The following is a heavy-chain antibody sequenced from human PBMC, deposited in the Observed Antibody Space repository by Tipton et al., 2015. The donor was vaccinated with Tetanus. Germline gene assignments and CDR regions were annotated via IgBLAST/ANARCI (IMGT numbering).Heavy chain of an antibody. Sequence: QLVQSGAEVKEPGASVKVSCKASGYTFTTYYMNWVRQAPGQGLEWMGIISPESGGTNYAQKFQGRVTMTVDTSTSTVYMDLSRLTSEDTAVYYCARYDSSGVTFDYWSQGTLATVSS. D-gene: IGHD3-22*01. J-gene: IGHJ4*02. CDR2: ISPESGGT. CDR1: GYTFTTYY. CDR3: ARYDSSGVTFDY. V-gene: IGHV1-46*01.